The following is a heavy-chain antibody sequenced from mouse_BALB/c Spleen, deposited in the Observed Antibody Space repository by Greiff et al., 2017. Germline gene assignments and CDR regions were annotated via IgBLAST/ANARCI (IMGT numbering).Heavy chain of an antibody. J-gene: IGHJ4*01. Sequence: EVKLVESGGGLVKPGGSLKLSCAASGFTFSSYAMSWVRQTPEKRLEWVASISSGGSTYYPDSVKGRFTISRDNARNILYLQMSSLRSEDTAMYYCARGFLYDGFYCYAMDYWGQGTSVTVSS. CDR1: GFTFSSYA. CDR2: ISSGGST. D-gene: IGHD2-3*01. V-gene: IGHV5-6-5*01. CDR3: ARGFLYDGFYCYAMDY.